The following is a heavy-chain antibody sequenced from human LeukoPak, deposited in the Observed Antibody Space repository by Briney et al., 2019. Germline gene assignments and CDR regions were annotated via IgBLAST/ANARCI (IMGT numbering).Heavy chain of an antibody. J-gene: IGHJ4*02. CDR1: GFTFSSYG. CDR2: IRYDGSNK. V-gene: IGHV3-30*02. Sequence: GGSLRLSRAASGFTFSSYGMHWVRQAPGKGLEWVAFIRYDGSNKYYADSVKGRFTISRDNSKNTLYLQMNSLRAEDTAVYYCAKPNRDTAMVDYWGQGTLVTVSS. D-gene: IGHD5-18*01. CDR3: AKPNRDTAMVDY.